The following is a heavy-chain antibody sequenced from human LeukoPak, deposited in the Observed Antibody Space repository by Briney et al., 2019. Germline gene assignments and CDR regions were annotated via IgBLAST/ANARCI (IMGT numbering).Heavy chain of an antibody. Sequence: ASVKVSCKASGGTFSGYAIIWVRQAPGQGLEWMGGIIPILGTANYAQKFQGRVTITADASTSTAYMELNSLRSEDTAVYYCARGEAAGSYFDYWGQGTLVTVSS. CDR1: GGTFSGYA. CDR2: IIPILGTA. CDR3: ARGEAAGSYFDY. J-gene: IGHJ4*02. V-gene: IGHV1-69*13. D-gene: IGHD6-13*01.